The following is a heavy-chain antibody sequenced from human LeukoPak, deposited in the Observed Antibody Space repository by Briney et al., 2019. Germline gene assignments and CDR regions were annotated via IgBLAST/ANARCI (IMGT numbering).Heavy chain of an antibody. CDR3: AKDVTAMVTWFDY. CDR1: GFTFSSYA. V-gene: IGHV3-23*01. Sequence: PGGSLRLSCAASGFTFSSYAMSWVRQAPGKGLEWVSAISGSGGSTYYADSVKGRFTISGDNSKNTLYLQMNSLRAEDTAVYYCAKDVTAMVTWFDYWGQGTLVTVSS. CDR2: ISGSGGST. D-gene: IGHD5-18*01. J-gene: IGHJ4*02.